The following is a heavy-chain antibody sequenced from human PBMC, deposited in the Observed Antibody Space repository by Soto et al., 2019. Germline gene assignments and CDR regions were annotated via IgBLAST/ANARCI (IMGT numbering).Heavy chain of an antibody. D-gene: IGHD6-19*01. CDR2: IKQDGSEK. J-gene: IGHJ4*02. Sequence: EVQLLESGGGLVQPGGSLRLSCAASGFTFSSYWMSWVRQAPGKGLEWVANIKQDGSEKYYVDSVKGRFTISRDNAKNSLYLQMNSLRAEDTAVYYCARDQEWLVYYFDYWGQGTLVTVSS. CDR3: ARDQEWLVYYFDY. CDR1: GFTFSSYW. V-gene: IGHV3-7*03.